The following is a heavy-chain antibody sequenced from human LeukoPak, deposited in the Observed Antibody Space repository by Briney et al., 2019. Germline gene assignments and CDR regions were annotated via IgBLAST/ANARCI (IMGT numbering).Heavy chain of an antibody. J-gene: IGHJ3*02. CDR1: GFTFSSAW. CDR2: IKQDGSEK. D-gene: IGHD2-2*01. Sequence: GGSLRLSCAASGFTFSSAWMNWVRQAPGKGLEWVANIKQDGSEKNYVDSVKGRFTISRDNAKNSLYLQMNSLRAEDTAVYYCARVYSSTSGKNAFDIWGQGTMVIVSS. CDR3: ARVYSSTSGKNAFDI. V-gene: IGHV3-7*03.